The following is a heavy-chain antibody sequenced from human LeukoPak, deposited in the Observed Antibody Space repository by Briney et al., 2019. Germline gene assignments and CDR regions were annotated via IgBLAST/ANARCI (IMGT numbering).Heavy chain of an antibody. CDR3: ARDQNQARYYDFWSGYPTGY. CDR2: IKQDGSET. V-gene: IGHV3-7*01. Sequence: GGSLRLSCAASGFTFSNYWMNWVRQAPGKGLEWVANIKQDGSETYYVDSVKGRFTISRDNAKNSLYLQMNSLRDEDTAVYYCARDQNQARYYDFWSGYPTGYWGQGTLVTVSS. CDR1: GFTFSNYW. D-gene: IGHD3-3*01. J-gene: IGHJ4*02.